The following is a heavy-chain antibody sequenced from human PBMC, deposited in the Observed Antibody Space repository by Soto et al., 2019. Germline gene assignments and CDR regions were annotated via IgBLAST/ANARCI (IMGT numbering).Heavy chain of an antibody. V-gene: IGHV4-34*01. CDR3: ARGRSIVVVVAAMAGRLVWFDP. CDR2: INHSGST. D-gene: IGHD2-15*01. J-gene: IGHJ5*02. Sequence: NPSETRARTWAVYVESFSCYYWSWIRQPPGKGLGWMGEINHSGSTNYNPSLKSRVTISVDTSKNQFSLKLSSVTAADTAVYYCARGRSIVVVVAAMAGRLVWFDPWGQGTLVTVSS. CDR1: VESFSCYY.